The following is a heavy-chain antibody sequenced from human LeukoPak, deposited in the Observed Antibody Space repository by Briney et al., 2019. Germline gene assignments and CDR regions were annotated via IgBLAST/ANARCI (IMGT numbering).Heavy chain of an antibody. CDR3: ARYSSGWYGPRSSFDY. CDR1: GYSFTSYR. V-gene: IGHV5-51*01. D-gene: IGHD6-19*01. CDR2: IYPGDSDT. J-gene: IGHJ4*02. Sequence: GESLKISCKGSGYSFTSYRIGWVRQMPGKGLEWMGIIYPGDSDTRYSPSFQGQVTISADKSISTAYLQWSSLKASDTALYYCARYSSGWYGPRSSFDYWGQGTLVTVSS.